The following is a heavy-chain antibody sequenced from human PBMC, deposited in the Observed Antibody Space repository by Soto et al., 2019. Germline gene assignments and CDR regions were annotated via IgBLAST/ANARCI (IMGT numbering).Heavy chain of an antibody. CDR3: ARYKYHSSGPSAY. Sequence: SETLSLTCTVSGGSISSSSYYWGWIRQPPGKGLEWIGSIYYSGSTYYNPSLKSRVTISVDTSKSQFSLKLSSVTAADTAVYYCARYKYHSSGPSAYWGQGTLVTVSS. CDR2: IYYSGST. D-gene: IGHD3-22*01. J-gene: IGHJ4*02. CDR1: GGSISSSSYY. V-gene: IGHV4-39*01.